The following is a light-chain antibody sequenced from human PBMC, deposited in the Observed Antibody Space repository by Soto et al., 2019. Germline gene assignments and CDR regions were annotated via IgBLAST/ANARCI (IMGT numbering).Light chain of an antibody. J-gene: IGLJ1*01. Sequence: QSALTQPASVSGSPGQSITISCGGTSSDVGAYIYVSWYQQFPGKAPKLILYEVNNRPSGVSNRFSGSKSGNTASLTISGLQTEDEADYYCSSYTSSSTLYVFGTGTKLTVL. V-gene: IGLV2-14*03. CDR1: SSDVGAYIY. CDR3: SSYTSSSTLYV. CDR2: EVN.